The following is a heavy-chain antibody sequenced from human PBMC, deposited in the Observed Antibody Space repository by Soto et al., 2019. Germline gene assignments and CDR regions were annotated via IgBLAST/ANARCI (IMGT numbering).Heavy chain of an antibody. Sequence: EVQLVESGGRLVKPGGSLRLSCAASGFTFSSYSINWVRQAPGKGLEWVSSISSSSTYIYYADSLKGRFTISRDNAKNSLYLQMNSLRVEDTAVYYCARDDGASGDYVGVLDYWGQGTLVTVSS. CDR1: GFTFSSYS. CDR2: ISSSSTYI. CDR3: ARDDGASGDYVGVLDY. J-gene: IGHJ4*02. V-gene: IGHV3-21*01. D-gene: IGHD4-17*01.